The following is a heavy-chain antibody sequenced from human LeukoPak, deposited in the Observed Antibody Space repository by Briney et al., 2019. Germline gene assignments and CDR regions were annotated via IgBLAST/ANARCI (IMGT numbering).Heavy chain of an antibody. J-gene: IGHJ4*02. CDR2: ISGSGGST. Sequence: GGSLRLSCAASGFTFSSYAMSWVRQAPGKGLEWVSAISGSGGSTYYADSVKGRFTISRDNSKNTLYLQMNSLRAEDTAVYYCVKWGTMDSYGLDYWGQGTLVTVSS. D-gene: IGHD5-18*01. CDR3: VKWGTMDSYGLDY. V-gene: IGHV3-23*01. CDR1: GFTFSSYA.